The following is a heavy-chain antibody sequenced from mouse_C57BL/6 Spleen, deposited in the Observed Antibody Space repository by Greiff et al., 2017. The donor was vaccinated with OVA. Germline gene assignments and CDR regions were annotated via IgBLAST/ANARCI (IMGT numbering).Heavy chain of an antibody. Sequence: VQLQQPGAELVMPGASVKLSCKASGYTFTSYWMHWVKQRPGQGLAWIGEIDPSDSYTNYNQKFKGKSTLTVDKSSSTAYMQLSSLTSEDSAVYYCARLGGTGWFAYWGQGTLVTVSA. V-gene: IGHV1-69*01. CDR1: GYTFTSYW. J-gene: IGHJ3*01. D-gene: IGHD4-1*01. CDR3: ARLGGTGWFAY. CDR2: IDPSDSYT.